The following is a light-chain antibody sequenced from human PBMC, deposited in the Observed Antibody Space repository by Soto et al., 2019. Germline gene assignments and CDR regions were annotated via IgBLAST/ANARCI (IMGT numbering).Light chain of an antibody. V-gene: IGKV1-5*01. J-gene: IGKJ1*01. CDR2: TAS. Sequence: DIQMTQSPSTPSASVGGTVTITCRASQTISRWLAWYQQKPGKAPRLLIYTASTLESGVPSRFSASGSGTEFTLTISSLHPDDFATYYCQEYNNYWTFGQGTKVDI. CDR3: QEYNNYWT. CDR1: QTISRW.